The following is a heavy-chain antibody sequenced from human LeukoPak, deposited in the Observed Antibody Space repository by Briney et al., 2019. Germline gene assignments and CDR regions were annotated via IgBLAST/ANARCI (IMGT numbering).Heavy chain of an antibody. V-gene: IGHV3-74*01. CDR3: ARRVCIAVAGTCWFDP. CDR2: INSGGSST. J-gene: IGHJ5*02. CDR1: GFTFSSYW. D-gene: IGHD6-19*01. Sequence: HPGGSLRLSCAASGFTFSSYWMHWVRQAPGKGLVWVSRINSGGSSTSYADSVKGRITISRDNAKNTLYLQMNSLRAEDTAVYYCARRVCIAVAGTCWFDPWGQGTLVTVSS.